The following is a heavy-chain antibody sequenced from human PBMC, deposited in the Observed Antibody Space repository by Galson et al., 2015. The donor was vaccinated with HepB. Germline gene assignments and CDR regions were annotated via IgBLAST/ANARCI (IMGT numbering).Heavy chain of an antibody. Sequence: SLRLSCAASGFTFSSYSMNWVRQAPGKGLEWVSSISSSSSYIYYADSVKGRFTISRDNAKNSLYLQMNSLRAEDTAVYYCARFSVAGAHFDYWGQGTLVTVSS. CDR3: ARFSVAGAHFDY. J-gene: IGHJ4*02. D-gene: IGHD6-19*01. CDR2: ISSSSSYI. CDR1: GFTFSSYS. V-gene: IGHV3-21*01.